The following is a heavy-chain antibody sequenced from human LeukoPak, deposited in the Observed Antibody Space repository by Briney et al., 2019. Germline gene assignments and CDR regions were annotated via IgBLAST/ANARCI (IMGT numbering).Heavy chain of an antibody. CDR1: GGTFSSYT. V-gene: IGHV1-69*05. CDR2: IIPLFGST. J-gene: IGHJ4*02. CDR3: ARGAATPYSSSWVFDY. Sequence: SVKVSCKASGGTFSSYTINWVRQAPGQGLEWMEGIIPLFGSTHYAQRFQGRVTITTDESTSTAYMELSSLRSEDTAVYYCARGAATPYSSSWVFDYWGQGTLVTVSS. D-gene: IGHD6-13*01.